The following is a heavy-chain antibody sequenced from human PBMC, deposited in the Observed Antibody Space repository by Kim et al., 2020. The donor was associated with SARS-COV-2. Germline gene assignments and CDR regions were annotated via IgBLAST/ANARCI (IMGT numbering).Heavy chain of an antibody. CDR3: ARDGTQNWGSSGYYGMDV. D-gene: IGHD7-27*01. J-gene: IGHJ6*02. Sequence: GGSLRLSCAASGFTVSSNYMSWVRQAPGKGLEWVSVIYSGGSTYYADSVKGRFTISRDNSKNTLYLQMNSLRAEDTAVYYCARDGTQNWGSSGYYGMDVWGPGTTVTVSS. V-gene: IGHV3-53*01. CDR1: GFTVSSNY. CDR2: IYSGGST.